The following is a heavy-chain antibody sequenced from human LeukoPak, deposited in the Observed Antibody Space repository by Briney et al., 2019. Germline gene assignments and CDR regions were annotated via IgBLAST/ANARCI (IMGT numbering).Heavy chain of an antibody. J-gene: IGHJ4*02. V-gene: IGHV3-23*01. CDR2: IIGSVAST. CDR3: AKGGYDYVEVGYFDY. D-gene: IGHD5-12*01. CDR1: GFPFASYA. Sequence: PGGSLRLSCAASGFPFASYAMSWVRQTPGKGLEWGSYIIGSVASTYYADSVKGRFTISRDNTKNTLYLQMNSLRADDTAVYFCAKGGYDYVEVGYFDYWGQGTVVTVSS.